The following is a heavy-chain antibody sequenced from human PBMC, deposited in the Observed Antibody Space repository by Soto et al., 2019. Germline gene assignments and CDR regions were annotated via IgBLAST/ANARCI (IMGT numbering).Heavy chain of an antibody. J-gene: IGHJ4*02. CDR1: GGSFTSNNW. CDR3: ASRDPGTSVDY. Sequence: TSETLSLTCAVSGGSFTSNNWWTWVRQPPGQGLEWIGEIYRTGSTNYNPSLKSRVTISLDKSENQFSLKVTSLTAADTAVYYCASRDPGTSVDYWGRGTLVTVSS. D-gene: IGHD1-7*01. V-gene: IGHV4-4*02. CDR2: IYRTGST.